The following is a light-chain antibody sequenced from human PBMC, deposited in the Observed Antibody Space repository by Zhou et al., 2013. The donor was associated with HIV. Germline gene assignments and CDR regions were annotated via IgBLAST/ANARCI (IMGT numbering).Light chain of an antibody. V-gene: IGLV2-23*02. CDR1: SSDVGLYDL. J-gene: IGLJ1*01. Sequence: HSALTQPASVSGSPGQSITISCTGSSSDVGLYDLVSWYQHHPDKAPKLIIYEVNKRPSGISTRFSASKSGNTASLTISGLQADDEADYFCCSYAGNYVFGTGTKVTVL. CDR2: EVN. CDR3: CSYAGNYV.